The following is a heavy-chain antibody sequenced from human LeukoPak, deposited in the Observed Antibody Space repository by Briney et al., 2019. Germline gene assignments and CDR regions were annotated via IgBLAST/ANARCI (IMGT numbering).Heavy chain of an antibody. D-gene: IGHD3-22*01. J-gene: IGHJ4*02. CDR2: IKHDGSEK. CDR3: ARESFSAVVISHFDY. Sequence: GGSLRLSCAVSGFNFSNYWMSWVRQAPGKGLEWVANIKHDGSEKYSVASVKGRFTISRDDAKNSVYLQMNSLRAEDTAVYYCARESFSAVVISHFDYWGQGTLVTVSS. CDR1: GFNFSNYW. V-gene: IGHV3-7*01.